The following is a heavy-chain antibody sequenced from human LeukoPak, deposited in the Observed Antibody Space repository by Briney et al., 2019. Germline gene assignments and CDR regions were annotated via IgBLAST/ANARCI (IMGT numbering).Heavy chain of an antibody. CDR2: INHSGST. Sequence: SETLSLTCAVYGGSFSGYYWSWIRQPPGKGLEWIGEINHSGSTNYNPSLKSRVTISVDTSKNQFSLKLSSVTAADTAVYYCARVSGELVFSVDYWGQGTLVTVSS. D-gene: IGHD6-13*01. CDR3: ARVSGELVFSVDY. J-gene: IGHJ4*02. V-gene: IGHV4-34*01. CDR1: GGSFSGYY.